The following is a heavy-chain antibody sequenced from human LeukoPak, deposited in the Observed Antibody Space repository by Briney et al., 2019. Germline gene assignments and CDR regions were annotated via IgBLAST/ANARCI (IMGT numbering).Heavy chain of an antibody. V-gene: IGHV3-15*01. D-gene: IGHD4/OR15-4a*01. CDR2: IKSKTDGGTT. CDR3: TGATTDDY. Sequence: WIRQPPGKGLEWVGRIKSKTDGGTTDYAAPVKGRFTISRDDSENTLYLQMNSLKIEDTAVYYCTGATTDDYWGQGTLVTVSS. J-gene: IGHJ4*02.